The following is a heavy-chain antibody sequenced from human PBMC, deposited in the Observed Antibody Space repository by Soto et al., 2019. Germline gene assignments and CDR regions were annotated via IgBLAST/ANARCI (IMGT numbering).Heavy chain of an antibody. D-gene: IGHD5-12*01. CDR3: ARFSSHVDWDGTP. Sequence: GGSVRVSCTGSGYTLPRYDISWGGKATGQGLEWMGWMNPNSGNTGYAQKFQGRVTMTRNTYISTAYMELSSLRSEDTAVYYCARFSSHVDWDGTPWGQGTLVTVSS. CDR2: MNPNSGNT. CDR1: GYTLPRYD. J-gene: IGHJ5*02. V-gene: IGHV1-8*01.